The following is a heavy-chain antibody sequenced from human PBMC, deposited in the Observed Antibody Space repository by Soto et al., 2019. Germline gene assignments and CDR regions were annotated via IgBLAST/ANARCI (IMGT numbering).Heavy chain of an antibody. V-gene: IGHV1-18*03. D-gene: IGHD5-12*01. J-gene: IGHJ4*02. CDR2: ISAYNGNR. Sequence: QVQLVQSGAEVNKPGASVKVSCKASGYSFTSYGISWVRQAPGQGLEWMGWISAYNGNRKDAQKFQVRVTMTTDTSTSTAYMELRSLRADDMDVYYCARDLGGFPDYWGQGTLVTVSS. CDR3: ARDLGGFPDY. CDR1: GYSFTSYG.